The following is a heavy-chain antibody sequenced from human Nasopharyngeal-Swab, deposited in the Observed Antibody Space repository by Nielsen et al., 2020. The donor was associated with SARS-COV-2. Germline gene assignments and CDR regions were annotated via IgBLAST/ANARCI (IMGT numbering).Heavy chain of an antibody. CDR2: ISSSSSYI. V-gene: IGHV3-21*01. Sequence: VRQAPGKGLEWVSSISSSSSYIYYADSVKGRFTISRDNAKNSLYLQMNSLRAEDTAVYYCARDTGGPFDYWGQGTLVTVPQ. D-gene: IGHD3-16*01. J-gene: IGHJ4*02. CDR3: ARDTGGPFDY.